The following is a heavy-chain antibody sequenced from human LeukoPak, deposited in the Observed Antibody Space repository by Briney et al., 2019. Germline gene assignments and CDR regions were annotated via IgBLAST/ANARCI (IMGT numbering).Heavy chain of an antibody. J-gene: IGHJ6*02. D-gene: IGHD3-16*01. Sequence: SETLSLTCTVSGGSISSYYWMWIRQPPGKGLEWIGFIDYSGTTDYNPSLKSRISMSVDTSRNQFSLNLSSVTAADTALYFCARGRGDDGLYYYGMDVWGHGTTVTVSS. V-gene: IGHV4-59*01. CDR3: ARGRGDDGLYYYGMDV. CDR2: IDYSGTT. CDR1: GGSISSYY.